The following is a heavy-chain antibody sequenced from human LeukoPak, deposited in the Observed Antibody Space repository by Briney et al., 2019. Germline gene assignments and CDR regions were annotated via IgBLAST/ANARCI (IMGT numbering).Heavy chain of an antibody. CDR1: GFTFDDYA. J-gene: IGHJ4*02. CDR2: ISWNSGSI. Sequence: PGRSLRLSCAASGFTFDDYAMHWVRQAPGKGLEWVSGISWNSGSIGYADSVKGRFTISRDNAKNSLYLQMNSLRAEDTAVYYCARAKVAAAGTSPFDYWGQGTLVTVSS. V-gene: IGHV3-9*01. D-gene: IGHD6-13*01. CDR3: ARAKVAAAGTSPFDY.